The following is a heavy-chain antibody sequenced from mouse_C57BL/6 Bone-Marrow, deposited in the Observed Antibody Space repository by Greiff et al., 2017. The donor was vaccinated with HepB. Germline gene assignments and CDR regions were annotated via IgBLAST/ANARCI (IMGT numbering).Heavy chain of an antibody. V-gene: IGHV1-18*01. CDR3: ARETGGSSAYFDY. D-gene: IGHD1-1*01. Sequence: DVQLQESGPELVKPGASVKIPCKASGYTFTDYNMDWVKQSHGKSLEWSGDINPNNGGTIYNQKFKGKATLTVDKSSSTAYMELRSLTSEDTAVYYCARETGGSSAYFDYWGQGTTLTVSS. CDR1: GYTFTDYN. CDR2: INPNNGGT. J-gene: IGHJ2*01.